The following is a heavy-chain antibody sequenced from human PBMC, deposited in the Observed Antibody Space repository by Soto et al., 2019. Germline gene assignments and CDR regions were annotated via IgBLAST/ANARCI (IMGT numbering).Heavy chain of an antibody. V-gene: IGHV1-18*01. J-gene: IGHJ3*02. Sequence: ASVKVSCKASGYTFTSYGLSWVRQAPGQGLEWMGWISAYNGNTNYAQKLQGRVTMTTDTSTSTAYMELRSLRSDDTAVYYCAREGRITMVRGVNDALDIWGQGTMVTVSS. CDR2: ISAYNGNT. CDR1: GYTFTSYG. CDR3: AREGRITMVRGVNDALDI. D-gene: IGHD3-10*01.